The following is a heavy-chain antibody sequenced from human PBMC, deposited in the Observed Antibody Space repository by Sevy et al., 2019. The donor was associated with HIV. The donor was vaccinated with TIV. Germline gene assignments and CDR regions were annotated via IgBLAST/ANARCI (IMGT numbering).Heavy chain of an antibody. CDR1: GFTFSSYA. V-gene: IGHV3-23*01. CDR3: AKPLSAAAGTGFDY. Sequence: GGSLRLSCAASGFTFSSYAMSWVRQAPGKVLEWVSAMSGSGGSTYYADSVKGRFTISRDNSKNTLYLQMISLRAEDTAVYYCAKPLSAAAGTGFDYWGQGTLVTVSS. J-gene: IGHJ4*02. D-gene: IGHD6-13*01. CDR2: MSGSGGST.